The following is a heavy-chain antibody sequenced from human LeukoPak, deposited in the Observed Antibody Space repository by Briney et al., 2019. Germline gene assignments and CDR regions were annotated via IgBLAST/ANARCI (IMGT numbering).Heavy chain of an antibody. CDR2: ITRSSIYT. Sequence: GGSLRLSCAGSGFTFSSYSMTWVRQAPGKGLEWVSSITRSSIYTYYADSVKGRFTISRDNAKKSLYLQMKSLRAEDTAVYYCVRDVAYDFRNPYRYFQHWGQGTLVTVSS. V-gene: IGHV3-21*01. J-gene: IGHJ1*01. CDR1: GFTFSSYS. CDR3: VRDVAYDFRNPYRYFQH. D-gene: IGHD3-3*01.